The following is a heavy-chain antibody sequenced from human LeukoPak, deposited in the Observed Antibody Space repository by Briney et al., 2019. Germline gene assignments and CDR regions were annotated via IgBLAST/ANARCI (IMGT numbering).Heavy chain of an antibody. V-gene: IGHV1-18*01. CDR3: TRGSGYNPADY. D-gene: IGHD3-22*01. J-gene: IGHJ4*02. Sequence: GASVKVSCKASGYTFTSYGISWVRQAPGQGLECMGWINPYNGNIHYIQKFQGRVTMTTDTSTSTAYMELRSLRSDDTAVYYCTRGSGYNPADYWGQGTLVTVSS. CDR2: INPYNGNI. CDR1: GYTFTSYG.